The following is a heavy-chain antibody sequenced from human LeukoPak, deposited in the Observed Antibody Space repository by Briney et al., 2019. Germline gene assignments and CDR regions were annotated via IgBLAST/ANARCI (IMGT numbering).Heavy chain of an antibody. CDR2: IYYSGST. Sequence: SETLSLTCTVSGGSISSSSYYWGWIRQPPGKGLEWIGSIYYSGSTYYNPSLKSRVTISVDTSKNQFSLKLSSVTAADTAVYYCARGLIDYGDSDWFDPWGQGTLVTVSS. V-gene: IGHV4-39*07. J-gene: IGHJ5*02. D-gene: IGHD4-17*01. CDR3: ARGLIDYGDSDWFDP. CDR1: GGSISSSSYY.